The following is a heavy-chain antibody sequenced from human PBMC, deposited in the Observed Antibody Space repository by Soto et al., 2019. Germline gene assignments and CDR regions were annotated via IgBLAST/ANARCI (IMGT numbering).Heavy chain of an antibody. Sequence: EVQLVESGGGLVQPGRSLRLSCAASGFTFDDYAMHWVRQAPGKGLEWVSGISWNSGSIGYADSVKGRFTISRDNAKNSLYLQMNRLRAEDTALYYCAKSRHYDFWSGYFDYWGQGTLVTVSS. CDR1: GFTFDDYA. V-gene: IGHV3-9*01. CDR2: ISWNSGSI. D-gene: IGHD3-3*01. CDR3: AKSRHYDFWSGYFDY. J-gene: IGHJ4*02.